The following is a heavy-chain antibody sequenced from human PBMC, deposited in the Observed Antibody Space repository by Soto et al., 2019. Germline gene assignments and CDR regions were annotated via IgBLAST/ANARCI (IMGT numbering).Heavy chain of an antibody. CDR3: ARRRPTGYYNY. CDR2: ISSSSSYT. V-gene: IGHV3-11*05. CDR1: GFPFSDYY. J-gene: IGHJ4*02. Sequence: QVQLVESGGDLVKPGGSLRLSCAASGFPFSDYYMSWIRQAPGKGLEWVSSISSSSSYTNYADSVKGRFTISRDNAKNSLYLQMNSLRAEDTAVYYCARRRPTGYYNYWGQGTLVTVSA. D-gene: IGHD3-9*01.